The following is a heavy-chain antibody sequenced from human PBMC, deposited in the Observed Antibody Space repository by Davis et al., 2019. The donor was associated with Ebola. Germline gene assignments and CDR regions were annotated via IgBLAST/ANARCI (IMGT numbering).Heavy chain of an antibody. CDR3: ARARWLQSIYFDY. Sequence: PGGSLRLSCAASGFTLSSYWMSWVRQAPGKGLEWVANIKQDGSEKYYVDSVKGRFTISRDNAKNSLYLQMNSLRAEDTAVYYCARARWLQSIYFDYWGQGTLVTVSS. D-gene: IGHD5-24*01. CDR2: IKQDGSEK. CDR1: GFTLSSYW. V-gene: IGHV3-7*03. J-gene: IGHJ4*02.